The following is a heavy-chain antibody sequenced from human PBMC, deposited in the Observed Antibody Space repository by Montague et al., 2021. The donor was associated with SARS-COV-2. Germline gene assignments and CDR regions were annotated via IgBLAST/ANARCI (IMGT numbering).Heavy chain of an antibody. CDR3: ARQNSGTVHYDAFDF. D-gene: IGHD1-26*01. Sequence: SETLSLTCTVSGGSISNYFWSWIRQPPGKGLEWIGYIYYIGRTNYNPSLKSRVTISVDTSKNQFSLKLTSVTAADTAVYYCARQNSGTVHYDAFDFWGQGTMVTVSS. J-gene: IGHJ3*01. V-gene: IGHV4-59*08. CDR1: GGSISNYF. CDR2: IYYIGRT.